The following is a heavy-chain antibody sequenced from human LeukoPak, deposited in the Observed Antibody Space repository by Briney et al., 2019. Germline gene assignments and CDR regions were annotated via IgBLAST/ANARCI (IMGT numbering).Heavy chain of an antibody. V-gene: IGHV4-39*07. Sequence: SETLSLTCTVSGGSSSGSNYYWGWIRQPPGKGLEWIGRIYYSGSTYYNPSLESRVTISLDMSKKQFSLNLRSVTAADTAVYYCARGEKDWGRGTLVTVSS. CDR3: ARGEKD. J-gene: IGHJ4*02. CDR2: IYYSGST. D-gene: IGHD5-24*01. CDR1: GGSSSGSNYY.